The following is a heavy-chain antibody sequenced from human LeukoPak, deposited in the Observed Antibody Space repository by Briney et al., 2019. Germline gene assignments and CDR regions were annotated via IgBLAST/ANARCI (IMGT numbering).Heavy chain of an antibody. CDR2: ISGSGGST. CDR3: ARRYDYVWGSYHTFDY. J-gene: IGHJ4*02. V-gene: IGHV3-23*01. Sequence: GASLRLSCAASGFTFSSYAMSWVRQAPGKGLEWVSAISGSGGSTYYADSVKGRFTISRDYSKNTLYLQMNSLRAEDTAVYYCARRYDYVWGSYHTFDYWGQGTLVTVSS. CDR1: GFTFSSYA. D-gene: IGHD3-16*01.